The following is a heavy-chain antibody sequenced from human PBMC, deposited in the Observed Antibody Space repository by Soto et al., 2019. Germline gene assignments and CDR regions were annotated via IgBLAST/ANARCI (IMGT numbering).Heavy chain of an antibody. CDR3: AREVVGATTVYYGMDV. V-gene: IGHV3-33*01. Sequence: GGSLRLSCAASGFTFSSYGMHWVRQAPGKGLEWVAVIWYDGSNKYYADSVKGRFTISRDNSKNTLYLQMNSLRAEDTAVYYCAREVVGATTVYYGMDVWGQGTTVTVSS. J-gene: IGHJ6*02. D-gene: IGHD1-26*01. CDR2: IWYDGSNK. CDR1: GFTFSSYG.